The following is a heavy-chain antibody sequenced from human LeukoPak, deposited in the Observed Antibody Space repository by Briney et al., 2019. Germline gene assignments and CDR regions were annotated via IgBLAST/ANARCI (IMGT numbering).Heavy chain of an antibody. J-gene: IGHJ5*02. CDR2: INPNSGGT. V-gene: IGHV1-2*02. Sequence: GASVKVSCKASGYTFTGYYMHWVRQAPGQGLEWMGWINPNSGGTNYAQKFQGRVTMTRDTSISTAYMELSRLRSDDTAVYYCARDRHCSGGSRYSWFDPWGQGTLVTVSS. D-gene: IGHD2-15*01. CDR1: GYTFTGYY. CDR3: ARDRHCSGGSRYSWFDP.